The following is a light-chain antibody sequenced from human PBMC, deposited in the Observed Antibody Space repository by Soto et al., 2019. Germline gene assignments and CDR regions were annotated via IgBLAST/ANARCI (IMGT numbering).Light chain of an antibody. Sequence: IQMTQSPSTLSASAGYRVTITCRASQSISSWLAWYQQKPGKAPKLLIYKASSLESGVPSRFSGSGSGTEFTLTISRLQTDDTATYYCQQYNSYRAFGQGTKVDIK. CDR3: QQYNSYRA. J-gene: IGKJ1*01. CDR1: QSISSW. CDR2: KAS. V-gene: IGKV1-5*03.